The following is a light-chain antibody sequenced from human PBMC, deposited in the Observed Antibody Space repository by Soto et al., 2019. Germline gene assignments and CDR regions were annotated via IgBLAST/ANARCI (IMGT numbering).Light chain of an antibody. CDR3: CSYARSSTPHVV. CDR2: EGN. J-gene: IGLJ2*01. CDR1: SSDVGSYNL. V-gene: IGLV2-23*01. Sequence: QSALTQPASVSGSPGQSITISCTGTSSDVGSYNLVSWYQHHPGKAPKLMIYEGNKRPSGVSNRFSGSKSGNTASLTISGLQAEDEADYYCCSYARSSTPHVVFGGGTKLTVL.